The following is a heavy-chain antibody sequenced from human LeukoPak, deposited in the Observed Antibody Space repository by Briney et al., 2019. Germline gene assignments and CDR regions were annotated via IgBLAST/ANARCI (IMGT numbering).Heavy chain of an antibody. D-gene: IGHD3-10*01. CDR1: GYSISSGHY. CDR2: MYHSGST. CDR3: ARGPRFGELLWHWFDP. V-gene: IGHV4-38-2*02. J-gene: IGHJ5*02. Sequence: PSQTLSLTCTVSGYSISSGHYWGWIRQPPGKGLEWIGSMYHSGSTYYNPPLKSRVTISEDTSKNQFSLKLRSVTAADTAVYYCARGPRFGELLWHWFDPWGQGTLVTVSS.